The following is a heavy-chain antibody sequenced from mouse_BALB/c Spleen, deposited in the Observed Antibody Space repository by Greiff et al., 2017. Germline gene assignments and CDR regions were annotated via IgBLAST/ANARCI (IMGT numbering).Heavy chain of an antibody. J-gene: IGHJ3*01. CDR3: ARDYDYDVAWFAY. Sequence: EVQRVESGGGLVQPGGSRKLSCAASGFTFSSFGMHWVRQAPEKGLEWVAYISSGSSTIYYADTVKGRFTISRDNPKNTLFLQMTSLRSEDTAMYYCARDYDYDVAWFAYWGQGTLVTVSA. CDR1: GFTFSSFG. D-gene: IGHD2-4*01. CDR2: ISSGSSTI. V-gene: IGHV5-17*02.